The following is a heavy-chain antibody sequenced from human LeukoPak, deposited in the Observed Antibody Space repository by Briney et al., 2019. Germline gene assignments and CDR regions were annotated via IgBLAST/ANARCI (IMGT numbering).Heavy chain of an antibody. CDR1: GGSISSGGYY. CDR3: ATFIDSSGYRGGDAFDI. J-gene: IGHJ3*02. V-gene: IGHV4-31*09. D-gene: IGHD3-22*01. Sequence: SETLSLTCTVSGGSISSGGYYWSWIRQHPGKGLEWIGYIYYSGSTYYNPSLKSRVTISVDKSKNQFSLKLSSVTAADTAVYYCATFIDSSGYRGGDAFDIWGQGTMVTVSS. CDR2: IYYSGST.